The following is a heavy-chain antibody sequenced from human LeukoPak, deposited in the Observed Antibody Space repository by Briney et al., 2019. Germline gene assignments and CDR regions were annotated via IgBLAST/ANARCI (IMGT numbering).Heavy chain of an antibody. D-gene: IGHD6-13*01. CDR2: IYYSGST. J-gene: IGHJ4*02. V-gene: IGHV4-31*03. CDR3: ARAGSSSWYRGEYFDY. CDR1: GGSISSGGYY. Sequence: SETLSLTCTVSGGSISSGGYYWSWIRQHPGKGLEWIGYIYYSGSTYYNPSLKSRVTISVDTSKNQFSLKLSSVTAADTAVYYCARAGSSSWYRGEYFDYWGQGTLVTVSS.